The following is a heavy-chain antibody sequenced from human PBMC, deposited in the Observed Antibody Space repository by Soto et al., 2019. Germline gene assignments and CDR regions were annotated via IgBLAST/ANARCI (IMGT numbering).Heavy chain of an antibody. J-gene: IGHJ4*02. CDR3: AKDRLSSLVRGVITPLSD. CDR2: ISGSGGST. V-gene: IGHV3-23*01. CDR1: GFTFSSYA. Sequence: VQLLESGGGLVQPGGSLRLSCAASGFTFSSYAMSWVRQAPGKGLEWVAAISGSGGSTYYADFVQGRFTISRDNSKNTMYMQMNSLRAEDTAVYYCAKDRLSSLVRGVITPLSDWVQGTLVTVSS. D-gene: IGHD3-10*01.